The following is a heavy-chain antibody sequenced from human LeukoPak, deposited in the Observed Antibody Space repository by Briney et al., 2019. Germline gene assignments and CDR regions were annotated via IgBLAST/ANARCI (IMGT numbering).Heavy chain of an antibody. CDR1: GFTFRIYG. CDR3: AKDQFSGNKQPDYMDV. J-gene: IGHJ6*03. V-gene: IGHV3-33*06. CDR2: IWNDGSKK. Sequence: GRSLRLSCAASGFTFRIYGMHWVRQAPGKGLEWVAVIWNDGSKKYYADSVKGRFTISRDNSKNTVDLQVNSLRAEDTAVYYCAKDQFSGNKQPDYMDVWGKGTTVIVSS. D-gene: IGHD3-10*01.